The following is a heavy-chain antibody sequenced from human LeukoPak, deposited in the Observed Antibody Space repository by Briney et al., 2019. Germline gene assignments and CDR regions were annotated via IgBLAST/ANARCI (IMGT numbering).Heavy chain of an antibody. V-gene: IGHV3-74*01. D-gene: IGHD2-2*01. Sequence: GGSLRLSCAASGFIFSTYWIHWVRQTPGKGLMWVSVISGDGSVTRYADSVKGRFTISRDNSKNTLYLQMNSLRAADTAVYYCAKDSSSSTSCYDYWGQGTLVTVSS. J-gene: IGHJ4*02. CDR2: ISGDGSVT. CDR3: AKDSSSSTSCYDY. CDR1: GFIFSTYW.